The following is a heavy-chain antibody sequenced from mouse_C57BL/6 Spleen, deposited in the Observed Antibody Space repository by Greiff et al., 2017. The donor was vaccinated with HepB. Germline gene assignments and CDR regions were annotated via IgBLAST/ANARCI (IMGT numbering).Heavy chain of an antibody. CDR1: GYTFTSYW. CDR2: IDPSDSDT. D-gene: IGHD1-1*01. Sequence: QVQLQQPGAELVRPGSSVKLSCKASGYTFTSYWMHWVKQRPIQGLEWIGNIDPSDSDTHYNQKFKDKATLTVDKSSSTAYMQLSSLTSEDSAVYYCARSYDGTYYAMDYWGQGTSVTVSS. J-gene: IGHJ4*01. CDR3: ARSYDGTYYAMDY. V-gene: IGHV1-52*01.